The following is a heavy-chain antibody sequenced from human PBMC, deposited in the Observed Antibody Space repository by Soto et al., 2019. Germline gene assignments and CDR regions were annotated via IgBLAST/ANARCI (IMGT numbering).Heavy chain of an antibody. CDR2: ISAYNGNT. V-gene: IGHV1-18*01. D-gene: IGHD1-26*01. CDR1: GYTFTSYG. Sequence: ASVKVSCKASGYTFTSYGISWVRQAPGQGLEWMGWISAYNGNTNYAQKLQGRVTMTTDTSTSTGYMELRSLRSDDTAVYYCARRVGYYYYYYMDVWGKGTTVTVSS. CDR3: ARRVGYYYYYYMDV. J-gene: IGHJ6*03.